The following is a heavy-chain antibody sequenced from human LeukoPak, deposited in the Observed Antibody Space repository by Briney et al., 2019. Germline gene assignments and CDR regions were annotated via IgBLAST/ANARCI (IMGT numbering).Heavy chain of an antibody. D-gene: IGHD3-22*01. Sequence: GGSLRLSCAASGFTFSSYAMSWVRQAPGKGLEWVSSISSSSSYIYYADSVKGRFTISRDNAKNSLYLQMNSLRAEDTAVYYCARDPNYYDSSGYYPEDWGQGTLVTVSS. V-gene: IGHV3-21*01. CDR3: ARDPNYYDSSGYYPED. J-gene: IGHJ4*02. CDR2: ISSSSSYI. CDR1: GFTFSSYA.